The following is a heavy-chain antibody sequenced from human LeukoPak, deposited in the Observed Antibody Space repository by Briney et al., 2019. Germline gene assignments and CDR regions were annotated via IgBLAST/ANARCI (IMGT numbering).Heavy chain of an antibody. Sequence: SQTLSLTCDISGDSVSSGSGGWNCIRQSQSRDLEWLGRIYYRTQWNNDDAVSVEGRISINPVTAKNQFSLHLNSVTPDDTALYYCARGGLVRGSLNSLTGFDFWGQGTMVTVSS. CDR2: IYYRTQWNN. CDR1: GDSVSSGSGG. CDR3: ARGGLVRGSLNSLTGFDF. V-gene: IGHV6-1*01. J-gene: IGHJ3*01. D-gene: IGHD3-10*01.